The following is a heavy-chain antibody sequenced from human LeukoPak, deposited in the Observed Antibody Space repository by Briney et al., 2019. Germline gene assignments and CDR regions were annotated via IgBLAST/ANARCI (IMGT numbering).Heavy chain of an antibody. CDR2: IYSGGST. CDR3: ARGERYSYGYEGENY. J-gene: IGHJ4*02. V-gene: IGHV3-53*01. Sequence: GGSLRLSCAASGFTVSSNYMSWVRQAPGKGLEWVSVIYSGGSTYYADSVKGRFTISRDNPKNTLYLQMNSLRAEDTAVYYCARGERYSYGYEGENYWGQGTLVTVSS. CDR1: GFTVSSNY. D-gene: IGHD5-18*01.